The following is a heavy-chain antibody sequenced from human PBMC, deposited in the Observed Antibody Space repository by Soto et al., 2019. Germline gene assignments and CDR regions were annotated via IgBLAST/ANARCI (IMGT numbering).Heavy chain of an antibody. J-gene: IGHJ6*02. CDR1: GDSISSGNYY. D-gene: IGHD3-10*02. V-gene: IGHV4-30-4*01. CDR3: AREAGLFGEVNYYYNGMDV. CDR2: IFYRGTT. Sequence: QVQLQESGPGLVKPSQTLSLTCSVSGDSISSGNYYWTWIRQPPGKGLELIGYIFYRGTTYYNPSFVSRLTITVDTSKNHFSLNLSSVTAAATAVYYCAREAGLFGEVNYYYNGMDVRGQGTTVTVSS.